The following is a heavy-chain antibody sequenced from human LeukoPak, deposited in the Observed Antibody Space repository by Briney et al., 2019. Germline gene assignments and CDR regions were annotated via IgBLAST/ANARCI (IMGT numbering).Heavy chain of an antibody. CDR2: IYDSGST. V-gene: IGHV4-39*01. CDR3: ASHFDRVRNSWYHDS. J-gene: IGHJ4*02. D-gene: IGHD6-13*01. CDR1: GGSISSISYY. Sequence: SETLSLTCTVAGGSISSISYYCCWIRQPPGKGLKFIASIYDSGSTYYNPSLKSRVTISVYTSKHQFPLKLNSVPAADTAVYSCASHFDRVRNSWYHDSWGQGPLVTVSS.